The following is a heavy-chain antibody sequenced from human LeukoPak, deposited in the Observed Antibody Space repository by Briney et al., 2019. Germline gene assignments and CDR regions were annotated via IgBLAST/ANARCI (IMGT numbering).Heavy chain of an antibody. D-gene: IGHD6-13*01. CDR1: GGTFGSYG. J-gene: IGHJ4*02. CDR3: ARDRGSSWYVDY. CDR2: INPSSGGT. Sequence: ASVKVSCKASGGTFGSYGFIWVRQAPGQGLEWMGWINPSSGGTEYAQKFQGRVTMTGDTSISTAYMELRRLRSDDTAVYYCARDRGSSWYVDYWGQGTLVTVSS. V-gene: IGHV1-2*02.